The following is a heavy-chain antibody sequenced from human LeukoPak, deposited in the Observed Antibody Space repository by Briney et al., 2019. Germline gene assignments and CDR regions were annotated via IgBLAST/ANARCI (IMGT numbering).Heavy chain of an antibody. V-gene: IGHV4-61*08. CDR3: ARYFQKGAFDI. CDR2: IYYSVGP. J-gene: IGHJ3*02. CDR1: RGSISSGGYY. D-gene: IGHD3-9*01. Sequence: SETLSLTCTVSRGSISSGGYYWSWIRQHPGEGLEWIGYIYYSVGPTYNPSLKSRVTISVDTSKNQFSLKLSSVTAADTAVYYCARYFQKGAFDIWGKGTMVTVSS.